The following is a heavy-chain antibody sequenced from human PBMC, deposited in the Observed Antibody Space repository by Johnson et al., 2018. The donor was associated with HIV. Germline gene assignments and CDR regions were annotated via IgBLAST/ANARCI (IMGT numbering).Heavy chain of an antibody. D-gene: IGHD3-10*01. CDR2: INWNGGRT. CDR1: GFTFDDYG. J-gene: IGHJ3*02. V-gene: IGHV3-20*04. Sequence: VQLVESGGGVVRPGGSLRLSCAASGFTFDDYGMSWVRQGPGKGLEWISGINWNGGRTGYADSVKGRFTISRDNSNNTLYLQINSLRPEDTAVYYCTTDWSLVRGVIDALDIWSQGTMVTVCS. CDR3: TTDWSLVRGVIDALDI.